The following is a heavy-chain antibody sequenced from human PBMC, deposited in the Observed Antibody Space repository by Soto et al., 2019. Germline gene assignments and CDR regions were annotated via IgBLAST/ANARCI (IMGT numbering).Heavy chain of an antibody. CDR3: AREGPPSWN. V-gene: IGHV1-18*01. Sequence: GASVKVSCKASGYTFTSYGISWVRQAPGQGLEWMGWISAYNGNTNYPQKLRGRVTMTTDTSTSTVYLELRSLRSDDTAVYYCAREGPPSWNWGQGTLVTVSS. J-gene: IGHJ4*02. CDR1: GYTFTSYG. CDR2: ISAYNGNT. D-gene: IGHD2-2*01.